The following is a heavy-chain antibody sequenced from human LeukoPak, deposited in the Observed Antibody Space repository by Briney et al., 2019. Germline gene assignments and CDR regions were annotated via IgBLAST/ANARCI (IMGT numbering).Heavy chain of an antibody. CDR2: ICGSGGST. CDR1: GFTFSSYA. D-gene: IGHD5-18*01. V-gene: IGHV3-23*01. J-gene: IGHJ6*02. Sequence: GGSLRLSCGASGFTFSSYAMSWVRQAPGKGLEWVSVICGSGGSTYYADSVKGRFTIARDNSKNTLYLQMNSLRAEDTAVYYSAKGIGYGPACYYGMDVWGQGTTVTVSS. CDR3: AKGIGYGPACYYGMDV.